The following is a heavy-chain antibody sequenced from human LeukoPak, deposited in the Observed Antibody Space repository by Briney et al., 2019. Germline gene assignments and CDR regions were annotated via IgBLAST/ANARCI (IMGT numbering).Heavy chain of an antibody. Sequence: SETLSLTCAVYGGSFSGYYWSWIRQPPGKGLEWIGEINHSGSTNYNPSLKSRVTISVDTSKSQFSLKLSSVTAADTAVYYCARGIRYYYYMDVWGKGTTVTVSS. CDR1: GGSFSGYY. V-gene: IGHV4-34*01. D-gene: IGHD5-18*01. CDR3: ARGIRYYYYMDV. J-gene: IGHJ6*03. CDR2: INHSGST.